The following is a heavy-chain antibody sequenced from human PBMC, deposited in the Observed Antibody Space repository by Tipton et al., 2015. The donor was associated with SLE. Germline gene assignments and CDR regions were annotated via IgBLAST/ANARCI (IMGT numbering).Heavy chain of an antibody. D-gene: IGHD1-14*01. CDR1: GGPISSGGYY. J-gene: IGHJ4*02. CDR3: ARGSLTGYFDY. CDR2: IYTSGST. Sequence: TLSLTCAVSGGPISSGGYYWSWIRQPAGKGLEWIGHIYTSGSTNYNPSLKSRVTISVDTSKNQFSLKLSSVTAADTAVYYCARGSLTGYFDYWGQGTLVTVSS. V-gene: IGHV4-61*09.